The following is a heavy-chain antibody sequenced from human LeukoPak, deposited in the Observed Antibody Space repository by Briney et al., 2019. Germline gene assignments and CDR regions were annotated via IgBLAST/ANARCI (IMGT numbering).Heavy chain of an antibody. CDR1: GGSISSYY. Sequence: PSETLSLTCTVSGGSISSYYWSWIRQPPGKGLEWIGYIYYSGSTNYNPSLKSRVTISVDTSKNQFSLKLSSVTAADTAVYYCARMDDYGESPVDYWGQGTLVTVSS. CDR2: IYYSGST. V-gene: IGHV4-59*01. J-gene: IGHJ4*02. CDR3: ARMDDYGESPVDY. D-gene: IGHD4-17*01.